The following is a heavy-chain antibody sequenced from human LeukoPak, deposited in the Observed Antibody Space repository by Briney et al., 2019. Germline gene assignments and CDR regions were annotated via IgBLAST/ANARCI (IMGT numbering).Heavy chain of an antibody. V-gene: IGHV3-23*01. J-gene: IGHJ4*02. CDR2: STRTGT. Sequence: GGSLRLSCAASGFTFSNYAMSWVRQAPGKGLEWVSTSTRTGTYYADSVKGRFTISRDNSKNTLYLQMNSLRAEDTALYYCAKDFMTTVTPFDCRGPGTLVTVSS. CDR1: GFTFSNYA. CDR3: AKDFMTTVTPFDC. D-gene: IGHD4-17*01.